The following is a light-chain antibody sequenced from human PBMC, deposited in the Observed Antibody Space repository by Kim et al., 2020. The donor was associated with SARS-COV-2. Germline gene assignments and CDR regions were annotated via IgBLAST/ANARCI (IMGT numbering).Light chain of an antibody. CDR1: SLRSYN. Sequence: VALGETVRITCQGDSLRSYNATCYQHRPGQAPIVVIYGKNNRPSGIPDRFSGASSGDTASLTITGTQAGDEADYYCNSRGSNDNVLFGGGTKLT. J-gene: IGLJ2*01. V-gene: IGLV3-19*01. CDR2: GKN. CDR3: NSRGSNDNVL.